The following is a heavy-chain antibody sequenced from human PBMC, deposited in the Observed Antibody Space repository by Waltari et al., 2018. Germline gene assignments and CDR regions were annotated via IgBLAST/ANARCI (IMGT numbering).Heavy chain of an antibody. Sequence: EVRLVEYGGGLVQSGGSLGLSCGGLGFPFSGYWMHGVSQPQGKGRVWVSRISPDGSSTTYADSVKGRFAISRDNAGNTVALQMDGLIAEDTAVYFCVRGTRDWPGIDYWAQGTLVTVSS. D-gene: IGHD2-21*02. J-gene: IGHJ4*02. CDR1: GFPFSGYW. V-gene: IGHV3-74*03. CDR2: ISPDGSST. CDR3: VRGTRDWPGIDY.